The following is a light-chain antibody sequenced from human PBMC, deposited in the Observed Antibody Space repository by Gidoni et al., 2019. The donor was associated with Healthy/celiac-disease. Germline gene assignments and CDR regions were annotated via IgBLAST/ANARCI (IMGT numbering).Light chain of an antibody. CDR1: QSISSW. CDR3: QQDKSYLNT. J-gene: IGKJ2*01. Sequence: DIQMTQSPSTLSASVGDRVTITCRASQSISSWLAWYQQKPGKAPKLLIYKASSLESGVPARFSGSGSGTEFTLTISSLQPDDVATYYCQQDKSYLNTFGHGTKLEIK. V-gene: IGKV1-5*03. CDR2: KAS.